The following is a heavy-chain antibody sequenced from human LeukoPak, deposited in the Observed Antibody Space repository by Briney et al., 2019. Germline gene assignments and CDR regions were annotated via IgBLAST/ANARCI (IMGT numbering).Heavy chain of an antibody. V-gene: IGHV3-53*05. CDR2: IYSGGST. J-gene: IGHJ6*03. CDR1: GFTVSSNY. CDR3: ARSEQFPYYMDV. Sequence: QPGGSLRLSCAASGFTVSSNYMSWVRQAPGKGLEWVSVIYSGGSTYYADSVKGRFTISRDNSKNTLYLQMNSLRSDDTAVYYCARSEQFPYYMDVWGKGTTVTASS. D-gene: IGHD6-19*01.